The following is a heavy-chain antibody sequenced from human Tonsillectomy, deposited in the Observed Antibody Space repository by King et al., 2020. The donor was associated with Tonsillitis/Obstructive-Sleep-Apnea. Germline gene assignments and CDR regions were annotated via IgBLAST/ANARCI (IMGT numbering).Heavy chain of an antibody. CDR3: ARDLVRWGEARPPDY. J-gene: IGHJ4*02. V-gene: IGHV3-7*04. CDR2: IKQDGSEK. CDR1: GFTFSSFW. D-gene: IGHD3-10*01. Sequence: VQLVESGGGLVQPEGSLRLSCAASGFTFSSFWMSWVRQAPGKVLEWVANIKQDGSEKYYVDSVKGRFTISRDNAKNSLYLQMNSLRAEDTAVYYCARDLVRWGEARPPDYWGQGTLVTVSS.